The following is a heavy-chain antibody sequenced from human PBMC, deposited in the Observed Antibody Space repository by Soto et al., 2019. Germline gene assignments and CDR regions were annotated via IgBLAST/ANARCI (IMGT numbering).Heavy chain of an antibody. J-gene: IGHJ3*02. CDR2: IYYSGSS. D-gene: IGHD3-22*01. Sequence: PSETLSLTCTVSGGSISSYYWSWIRQPPGKGLEWIGYIYYSGSSNYNPSLKSRVTISVDTSKNQFYLKLSSVSAADTAVYYCPRRDYYDSSRYYYGDAFDIWGQGTMVTVSS. CDR3: PRRDYYDSSRYYYGDAFDI. CDR1: GGSISSYY. V-gene: IGHV4-59*01.